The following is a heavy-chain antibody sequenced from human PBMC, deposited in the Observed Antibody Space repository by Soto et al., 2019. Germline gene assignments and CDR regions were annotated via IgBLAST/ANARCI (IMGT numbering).Heavy chain of an antibody. J-gene: IGHJ6*02. CDR2: IGVYNGKT. CDR1: GYTFTKYG. V-gene: IGHV1-18*04. Sequence: QEQLVQSGGEVKKPGASVRVSCKASGYTFTKYGITWVRQAPGQGLEWMGWIGVYNGKTNYARKLQGRVIMTADTSASTAYMELRSLRFDDTTVYYCSRAGYCTSPSCYNHYYYGMDIWGQGTTVSVS. D-gene: IGHD2-2*02. CDR3: SRAGYCTSPSCYNHYYYGMDI.